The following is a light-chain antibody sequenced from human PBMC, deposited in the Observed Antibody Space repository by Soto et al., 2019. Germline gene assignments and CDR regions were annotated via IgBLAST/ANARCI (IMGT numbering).Light chain of an antibody. V-gene: IGKV3-15*01. CDR2: GAS. CDR1: QSVSSN. CDR3: QQYNNWGT. J-gene: IGKJ1*01. Sequence: EIVMTQSPATLSVSPGERATLSCRASQSVSSNLAWYQQKPGQAPRLLTYGASPRAPGIPARFSGSGSGTEFTLTISSLQSEDFAVYYCQQYNNWGTFGQGTKVEIQ.